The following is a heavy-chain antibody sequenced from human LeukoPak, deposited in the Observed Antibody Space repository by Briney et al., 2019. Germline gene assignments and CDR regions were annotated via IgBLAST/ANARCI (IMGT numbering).Heavy chain of an antibody. D-gene: IGHD5-24*01. Sequence: ASVKVSCKASGYTFTGYYMHWVRQSPGQGLEWMGWINPNSGGTNYAQKFQGRVTMTRDTSISTAYMELSRLRSDDTAVYYCAREERLLQSLGYYGMDVWGQGTTVTVSS. CDR1: GYTFTGYY. V-gene: IGHV1-2*02. CDR2: INPNSGGT. CDR3: AREERLLQSLGYYGMDV. J-gene: IGHJ6*02.